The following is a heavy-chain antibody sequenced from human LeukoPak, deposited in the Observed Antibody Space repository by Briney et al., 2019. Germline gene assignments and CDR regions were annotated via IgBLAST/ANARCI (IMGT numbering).Heavy chain of an antibody. Sequence: SGALALPFPVYGWFFRGYYLNWIRQPPGKGLEWIGEINHSGSTNYNPSLKSRVTISVDTSKKQFSLKLTSVTVADTAVYYCARETSQKGAHYMDVWGKGTTVTISS. CDR1: GWFFRGYY. CDR3: ARETSQKGAHYMDV. V-gene: IGHV4-34*01. J-gene: IGHJ6*03. D-gene: IGHD3-16*01. CDR2: INHSGST.